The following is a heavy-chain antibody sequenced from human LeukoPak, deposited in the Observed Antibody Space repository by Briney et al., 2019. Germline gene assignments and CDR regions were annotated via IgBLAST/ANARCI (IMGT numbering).Heavy chain of an antibody. CDR2: IYSGGST. CDR3: ARDTGTTYYYGSGSSDGVDV. D-gene: IGHD3-10*01. CDR1: GFTLSSNY. J-gene: IGHJ6*02. V-gene: IGHV3-66*01. Sequence: PGRSLRLSCAASGFTLSSNYMSWVRQAPGNVLEWVSVIYSGGSTYYADSVKGRFTISRDNSKNTPYLQMNSLRAEDTAVYYCARDTGTTYYYGSGSSDGVDVWGQGTTVTVSS.